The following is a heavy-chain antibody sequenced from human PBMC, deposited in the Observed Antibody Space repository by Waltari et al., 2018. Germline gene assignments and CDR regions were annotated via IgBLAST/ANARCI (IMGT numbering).Heavy chain of an antibody. J-gene: IGHJ4*02. Sequence: EVQLVESVGGLVQPGGSLRLACAASGCSVSSNYMSWVRRAAGKGLEWVSVTYSGASTYSADSRKGRFTISSDNSKNTLYPQMNSLRAEDTALYYCARGYATDIVPLYGDYLFAYCGQGTLVTVSS. V-gene: IGHV3-66*02. D-gene: IGHD4-17*01. CDR2: TYSGAST. CDR1: GCSVSSNY. CDR3: ARGYATDIVPLYGDYLFAY.